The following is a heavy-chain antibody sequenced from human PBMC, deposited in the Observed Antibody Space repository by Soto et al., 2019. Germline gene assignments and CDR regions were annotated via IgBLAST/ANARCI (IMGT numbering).Heavy chain of an antibody. D-gene: IGHD3-10*01. CDR3: VRGRGGD. V-gene: IGHV3-11*06. J-gene: IGHJ4*02. CDR1: GFTFSDYY. CDR2: ISNSGTYT. Sequence: QAQLVESGGGLVKPGGALRHSCAAAGFTFSDYYMSWIRQAPGKGLEWISYISNSGTYTNYADSVKGRFTISRDNAKNSLYLRMNGLRAEDTTIYYCVRGRGGDWGQGTLVTVSS.